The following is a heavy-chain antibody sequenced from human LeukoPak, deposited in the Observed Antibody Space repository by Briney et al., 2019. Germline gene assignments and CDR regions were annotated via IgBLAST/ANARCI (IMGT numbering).Heavy chain of an antibody. CDR3: ARRRDLYSGSYYPFDY. V-gene: IGHV5-51*01. J-gene: IGHJ4*02. CDR2: IYPGDSDA. Sequence: GESLKISCKGSGYSFTSYLIGWVRQMPGKGLKWMGIIYPGDSDARYSPSFQGQVTISAHNSISPAYLQWSSLKASDTAMYYCARRRDLYSGSYYPFDYWGQGTLVTVSS. D-gene: IGHD1-26*01. CDR1: GYSFTSYL.